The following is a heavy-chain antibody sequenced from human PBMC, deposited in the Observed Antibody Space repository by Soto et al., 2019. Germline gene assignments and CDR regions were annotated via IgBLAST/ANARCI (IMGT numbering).Heavy chain of an antibody. CDR3: AGFGMFTISAFFDY. V-gene: IGHV4-59*02. D-gene: IGHD3-16*01. CDR1: GGSVSSYS. Sequence: QLQESGPGLVKPSGTLSLTCNVSGGSVSSYSWSWVRQPPGKGLEWLGYIINSGTTDYDPSLNIRACITIDTSKSQFFLKLNSDTAADTAVYFCAGFGMFTISAFFDYWGLGTLVTVSS. J-gene: IGHJ4*02. CDR2: IINSGTT.